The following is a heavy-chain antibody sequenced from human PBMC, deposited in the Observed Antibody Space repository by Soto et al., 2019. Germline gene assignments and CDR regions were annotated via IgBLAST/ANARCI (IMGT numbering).Heavy chain of an antibody. CDR3: EIAVTTHYYYYSMAV. Sequence: QVQLVQSGAEVKKPRASMKVSCKASGYTFTSYDINWVRQATGQGLEWMGWMNPNSGNTGYAQKFQGRVSMTRNTSISTDYMALISLTPADTAVYYCEIAVTTHYYYYSMAVWGKGSTVTVSS. D-gene: IGHD4-17*01. CDR2: MNPNSGNT. V-gene: IGHV1-8*01. CDR1: GYTFTSYD. J-gene: IGHJ6*03.